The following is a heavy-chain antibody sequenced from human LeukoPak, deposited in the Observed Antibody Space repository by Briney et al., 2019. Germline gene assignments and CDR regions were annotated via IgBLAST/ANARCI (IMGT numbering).Heavy chain of an antibody. CDR3: VSLHPSDYYSLD. CDR1: GFTFSSHA. D-gene: IGHD2-21*02. V-gene: IGHV3-64D*09. CDR2: ISSNGGST. J-gene: IGHJ4*02. Sequence: GESLKISCSASGFTFSSHAMNWVRQAPGKGLEYVSGISSNGGSTYYGDSVKGRFTISRDNSKNTLYLQMSSLRAEDTAVYSCVSLHPSDYYSLDWGQGTLVTVSS.